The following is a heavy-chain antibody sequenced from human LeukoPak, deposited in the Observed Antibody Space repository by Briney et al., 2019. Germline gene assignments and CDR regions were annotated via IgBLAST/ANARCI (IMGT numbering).Heavy chain of an antibody. CDR3: AKDGGYYYYYYMDV. J-gene: IGHJ6*03. CDR1: GFTFSSYA. D-gene: IGHD3-16*01. Sequence: PGGSLRLSCAASGFTFSSYAMSWFRQAPGKGLDWVSAISGSGASTSYADSVKGRFTISRDNSKNTLYLQMNSLRAEDTAVYYCAKDGGYYYYYYMDVWGKGTTVTVSS. CDR2: ISGSGAST. V-gene: IGHV3-23*01.